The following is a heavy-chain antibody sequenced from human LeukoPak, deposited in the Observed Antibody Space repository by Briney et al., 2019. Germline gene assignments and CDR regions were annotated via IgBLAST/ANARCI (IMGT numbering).Heavy chain of an antibody. Sequence: GASVKVSCKASGYTFTGYALHWVRQAPGQRLEWMGWINGGSGNTKYSQNFQGRVTITRDTSASTAYLELSSLRSEDTAVYYCARDWGYQLIAYWGQGTLATVSP. D-gene: IGHD2-2*01. CDR3: ARDWGYQLIAY. CDR1: GYTFTGYA. CDR2: INGGSGNT. J-gene: IGHJ4*02. V-gene: IGHV1-3*01.